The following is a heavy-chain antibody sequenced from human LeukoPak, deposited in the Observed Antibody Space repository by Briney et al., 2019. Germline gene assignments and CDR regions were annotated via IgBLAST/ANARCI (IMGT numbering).Heavy chain of an antibody. CDR1: GCSLSNYY. Sequence: VKPSETLSLTCSVSGCSLSNYYWTWIRQPPGKGLEWIGQIYYSGGTKYNPSLQSRVTISVDTSKTQFSLKLSSVTAADTAVYYCARDPEFDGGHGFDHWGQGTLVTVSS. V-gene: IGHV4-59*01. CDR3: ARDPEFDGGHGFDH. CDR2: IYYSGGT. D-gene: IGHD4-23*01. J-gene: IGHJ4*02.